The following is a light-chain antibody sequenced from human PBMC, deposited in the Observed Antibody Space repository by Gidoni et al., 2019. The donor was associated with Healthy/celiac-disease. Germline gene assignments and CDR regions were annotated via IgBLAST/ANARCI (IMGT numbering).Light chain of an antibody. CDR3: QQYNGYSFT. CDR1: QSMSSW. Sequence: DIPMTQSPSTLSASVGDRVTITCRASQSMSSWLAWYQQKPGKAPKLLIYKASSLESGVPSRFSGSGSGTEFTLTISTLQPDDFATSDCQQYNGYSFTFGPGTKVDI. V-gene: IGKV1-5*03. J-gene: IGKJ3*01. CDR2: KAS.